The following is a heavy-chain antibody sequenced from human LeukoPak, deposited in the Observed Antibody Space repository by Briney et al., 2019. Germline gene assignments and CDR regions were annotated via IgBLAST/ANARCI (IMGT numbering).Heavy chain of an antibody. Sequence: PSGGSLRLSCAASAFTFSRYWMTWVRQAPGKGLEWVANIKQDGTEKYYVDSVKGRFTISRDNAKNSLFLQMNSLRAEDTAVYFCARDYPTMVTTAVGDYYYYYMDVWGKGTTVTVSS. CDR2: IKQDGTEK. CDR1: AFTFSRYW. J-gene: IGHJ6*03. D-gene: IGHD4-17*01. CDR3: ARDYPTMVTTAVGDYYYYYMDV. V-gene: IGHV3-7*01.